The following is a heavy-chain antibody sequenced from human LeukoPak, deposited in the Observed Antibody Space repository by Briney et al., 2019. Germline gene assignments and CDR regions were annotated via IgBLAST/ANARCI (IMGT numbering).Heavy chain of an antibody. V-gene: IGHV3-48*01. CDR2: ISSSSIPI. CDR1: GFTFNSYS. D-gene: IGHD6-19*01. CDR3: AREPSNSSGWYAIAY. Sequence: GALRPSCAGSGFTFNSYSMNWVRQAPGKGLEWVSYISSSSIPIYYADSLKSRFTISRDNAKNSLYLQMHSLRAEDTAEYYCAREPSNSSGWYAIAYWGQGTLVTVSS. J-gene: IGHJ4*02.